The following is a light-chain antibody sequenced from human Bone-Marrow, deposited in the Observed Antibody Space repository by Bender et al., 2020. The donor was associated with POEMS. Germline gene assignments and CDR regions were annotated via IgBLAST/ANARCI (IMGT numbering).Light chain of an antibody. V-gene: IGLV1-40*01. CDR1: SSNMGAGYG. Sequence: QSVLTQPPSASGASGQTVTISCTGTSSNMGAGYGVNWYQQLPRTAPKLLNYNNENRPSGVPDRISGSKSGTSASLAITGLQAEDEADYYCQSYDISLSGWVFGGGTKLTAL. J-gene: IGLJ3*02. CDR3: QSYDISLSGWV. CDR2: NNE.